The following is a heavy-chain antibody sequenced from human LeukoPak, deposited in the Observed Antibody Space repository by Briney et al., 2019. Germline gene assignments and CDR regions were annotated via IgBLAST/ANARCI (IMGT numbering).Heavy chain of an antibody. CDR1: GFTFSNYG. CDR2: ISYDGSKQ. J-gene: IGHJ4*02. Sequence: GGSLRLSCAASGFTFSNYGMHWVRQAPGKGLEWVAVISYDGSKQYYADSVKGRSTISRDNSKNTLYLLMNSLRADDTAVYYCARDRSVTTYFDYWGQGTLVTVSS. D-gene: IGHD4-17*01. CDR3: ARDRSVTTYFDY. V-gene: IGHV3-30*03.